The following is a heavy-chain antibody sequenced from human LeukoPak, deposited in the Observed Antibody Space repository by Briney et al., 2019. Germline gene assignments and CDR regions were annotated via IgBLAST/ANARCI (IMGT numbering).Heavy chain of an antibody. CDR1: GFPFSSYA. V-gene: IGHV3-30*04. CDR3: ARSVLVISYYFDY. D-gene: IGHD3-22*01. CDR2: ISYDGRNK. Sequence: SGGPLRLPCAPSGFPFSSYAMHWVRQAPGRGVEWVAVISYDGRNKYDTDSVNGRFTNSRDNSKNKLYRQMDSVRAEDTAVYYCARSVLVISYYFDYWGQGALVTVAT. J-gene: IGHJ4*02.